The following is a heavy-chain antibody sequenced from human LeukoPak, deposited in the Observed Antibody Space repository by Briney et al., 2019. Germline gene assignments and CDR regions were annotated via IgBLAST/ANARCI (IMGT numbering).Heavy chain of an antibody. CDR1: GFTFSSYS. D-gene: IGHD2-15*01. CDR3: AKGWWERHAYFDY. J-gene: IGHJ4*02. V-gene: IGHV3-21*01. CDR2: ISSSSSYI. Sequence: GGSLRLSCAASGFTFSSYSMNWVRQAPGKGLEWVPSISSSSSYIYYADSVKGRFTISRDNSKNTLYVQMNSLRAEDTAVYYCAKGWWERHAYFDYWGQGTLVTVSS.